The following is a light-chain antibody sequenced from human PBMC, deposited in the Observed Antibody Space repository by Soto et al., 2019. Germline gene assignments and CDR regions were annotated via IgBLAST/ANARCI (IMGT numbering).Light chain of an antibody. CDR2: DAS. CDR3: QQRSNWPWT. J-gene: IGKJ1*01. CDR1: QSVSSY. V-gene: IGKV3-11*01. Sequence: EIVLTQSPATLSLSPGERATLSCRASQSVSSYLAWYQQKPGQAPRLLMFDASNRAAGIPARFSGSGSGTDFTLTISSLESEDFAVYYCQQRSNWPWTFGQGTKVEIK.